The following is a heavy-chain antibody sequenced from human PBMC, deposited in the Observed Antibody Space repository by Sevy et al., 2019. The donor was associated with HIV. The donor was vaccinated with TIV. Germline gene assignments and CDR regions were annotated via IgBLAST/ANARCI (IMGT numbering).Heavy chain of an antibody. V-gene: IGHV1-18*01. D-gene: IGHD3-10*01. CDR1: GYTFTSYG. J-gene: IGHJ4*02. Sequence: ASVKVSCKASGYTFTSYGISWVRQAPGQGLEWMGWISAYNGNTNYAQKLQGRVTMTTDTSTSTAYMELRSLRSDDTAVYYCARTDSRVRWFGELIDFDYWGQGTLVTVSS. CDR3: ARTDSRVRWFGELIDFDY. CDR2: ISAYNGNT.